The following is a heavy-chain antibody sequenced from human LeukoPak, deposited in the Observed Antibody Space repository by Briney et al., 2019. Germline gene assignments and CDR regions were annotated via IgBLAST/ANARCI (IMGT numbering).Heavy chain of an antibody. V-gene: IGHV3-23*01. J-gene: IGHJ5*02. Sequence: GGSLRLSCAASGFTFSSYAMSWVRQAPGKELEWVSAISGSGGSTYYADSVKGRFTISRDNSKNTLYLQMNSLRAEDTAVYYCAKVGGGYDFWSGPLNWFDPWGQGTLVTVSS. D-gene: IGHD3-3*01. CDR3: AKVGGGYDFWSGPLNWFDP. CDR2: ISGSGGST. CDR1: GFTFSSYA.